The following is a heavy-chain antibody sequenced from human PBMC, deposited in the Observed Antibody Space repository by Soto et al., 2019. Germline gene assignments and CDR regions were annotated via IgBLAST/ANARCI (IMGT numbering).Heavy chain of an antibody. D-gene: IGHD2-2*01. CDR1: GGTFSSYA. V-gene: IGHV1-69*13. CDR2: IIPIFGTA. Sequence: ASVKVSCKASGGTFSSYAISWVRQVPGQGLEWMGGIIPIFGTANYAQKFQGRVTITADESTSTAYMELSSLRSEDTAVYYCAGRAYCSSTSCPYPWGQGTLVTVSS. J-gene: IGHJ5*02. CDR3: AGRAYCSSTSCPYP.